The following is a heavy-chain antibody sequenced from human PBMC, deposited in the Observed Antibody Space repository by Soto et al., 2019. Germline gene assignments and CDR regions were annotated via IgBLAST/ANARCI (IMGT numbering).Heavy chain of an antibody. Sequence: ASVKVYCKASGYTFTSYGISWVRQAPGQGLEWMGWISAYNGNTNYAQKFQGRVTMTTDTSTSTAYMELRSLRSDDTAVYYCARGGPGDSYDNWFDPWGQETLVTISS. J-gene: IGHJ5*02. D-gene: IGHD5-18*01. V-gene: IGHV1-18*01. CDR2: ISAYNGNT. CDR3: ARGGPGDSYDNWFDP. CDR1: GYTFTSYG.